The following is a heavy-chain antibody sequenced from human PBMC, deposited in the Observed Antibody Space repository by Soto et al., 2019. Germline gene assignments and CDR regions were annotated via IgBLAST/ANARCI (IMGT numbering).Heavy chain of an antibody. CDR2: IRSKAYGGTT. J-gene: IGHJ3*02. Sequence: PGGSLRLSCTASGFTFGDYAMSWFRQAPGKGLEWVGFIRSKAYGGTTEYAASVKGRFTISRDDSKSIAYLQMNSLKTEDTAVYYCTREDSSSLYAFDIWGQGTMVTVSS. D-gene: IGHD6-6*01. CDR1: GFTFGDYA. CDR3: TREDSSSLYAFDI. V-gene: IGHV3-49*03.